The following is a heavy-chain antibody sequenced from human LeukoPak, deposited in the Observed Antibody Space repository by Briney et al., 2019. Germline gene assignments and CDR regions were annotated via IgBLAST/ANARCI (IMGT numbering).Heavy chain of an antibody. CDR2: IYTSGST. D-gene: IGHD6-13*01. CDR3: ARHHSRPGAFDI. J-gene: IGHJ3*02. V-gene: IGHV4-4*09. Sequence: SETLSLTRSVSGGSLCSYYWSWIRQPPGKGLEWIGYIYTSGSTNYNPSLKSRVTISVDTSKNQFSLKLSSVTAADTAVYYCARHHSRPGAFDIWGQGTMVTVSS. CDR1: GGSLCSYY.